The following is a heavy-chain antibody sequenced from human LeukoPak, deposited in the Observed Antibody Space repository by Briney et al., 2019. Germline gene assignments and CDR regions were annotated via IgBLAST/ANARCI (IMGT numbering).Heavy chain of an antibody. CDR2: IYHSESA. D-gene: IGHD3-16*01. Sequence: SETLSLTCVVSGGSISINNWWSWVRQPPGQGLEWIGEIYHSESANYNPSLKSRDTISVDKSKNKLSLKLISVTAADTAVYHCARVSRAVGGRVYFSRRGDAFDIWGQGTMVTVSS. J-gene: IGHJ3*02. V-gene: IGHV4/OR15-8*01. CDR1: GGSISINNW. CDR3: ARVSRAVGGRVYFSRRGDAFDI.